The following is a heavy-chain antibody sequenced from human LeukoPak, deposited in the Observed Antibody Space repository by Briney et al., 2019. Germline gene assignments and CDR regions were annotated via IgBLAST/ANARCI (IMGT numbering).Heavy chain of an antibody. CDR2: ISSSSSYI. CDR3: ARDRDGDLDV. Sequence: GGSLRLSCAASGFTFSNYAMNWVRQAPGKGLEWVSSISSSSSYIYYADSVKGRFTISRDNAKNSLYLQMNSLRAEDTAVYYCARDRDGDLDVWGKGTTVTVSS. V-gene: IGHV3-21*01. D-gene: IGHD7-27*01. J-gene: IGHJ6*04. CDR1: GFTFSNYA.